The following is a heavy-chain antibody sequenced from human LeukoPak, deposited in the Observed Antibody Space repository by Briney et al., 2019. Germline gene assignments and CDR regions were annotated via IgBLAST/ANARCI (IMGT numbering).Heavy chain of an antibody. J-gene: IGHJ3*02. CDR3: AAEYGRYKRYAFDI. V-gene: IGHV3-30*02. CDR2: IRYDGSNK. Sequence: PGGSLRLSCAASGFTFSSYWMSWVRQAPGKGLEWVAFIRYDGSNKYYADSVKGRFTISRDNSKNTLYLQMNSLRAEDTAVYYCAAEYGRYKRYAFDIWGQGTMVTVSS. CDR1: GFTFSSYW. D-gene: IGHD3-16*02.